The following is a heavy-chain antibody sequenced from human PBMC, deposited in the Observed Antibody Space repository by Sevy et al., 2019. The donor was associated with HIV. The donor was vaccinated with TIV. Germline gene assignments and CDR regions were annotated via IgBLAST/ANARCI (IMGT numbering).Heavy chain of an antibody. D-gene: IGHD3-3*01. V-gene: IGHV4-39*01. CDR1: GGSISSSSYY. CDR3: ATTAWSRVDY. CDR2: IYYSGST. J-gene: IGHJ4*02. Sequence: SETVSLTCTVSGGSISSSSYYWGWIRQPPGKGLEWIGSIYYSGSTYYNPSLKSRVTISVDTSKNQFSLKLSSVTAADTAVYYCATTAWSRVDYWGQGTLVTVSS.